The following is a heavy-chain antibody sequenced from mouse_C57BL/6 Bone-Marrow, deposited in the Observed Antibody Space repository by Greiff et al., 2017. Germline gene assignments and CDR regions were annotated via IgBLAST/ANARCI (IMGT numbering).Heavy chain of an antibody. CDR2: IWRGGST. D-gene: IGHD2-4*01. CDR3: ANYDYDGDYYAMDY. Sequence: VQLQQSGPGLVQPSQSLSITCTVSGFSLTSYGVHWVRQSPGKGLEWLGVIWRGGSTDYNAAFMSRLSITKDNSKSQVFFKMNSLQADDTAIYYCANYDYDGDYYAMDYWGQGTSGTVSS. V-gene: IGHV2-5*01. J-gene: IGHJ4*01. CDR1: GFSLTSYG.